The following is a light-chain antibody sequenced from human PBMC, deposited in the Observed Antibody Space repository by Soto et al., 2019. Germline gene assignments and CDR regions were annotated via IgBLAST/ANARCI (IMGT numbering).Light chain of an antibody. J-gene: IGKJ5*01. Sequence: DIQMTQAPSSLSASLGDTVTITCRASQSVGTYLNWYQQKPGKAPRLLIIAASRLQSGVPSRFSGIGSGAHFTLTISSLQPEDFATYYCQQSYNKPLVTFGQGTRLEIK. V-gene: IGKV1-39*01. CDR2: AAS. CDR1: QSVGTY. CDR3: QQSYNKPLVT.